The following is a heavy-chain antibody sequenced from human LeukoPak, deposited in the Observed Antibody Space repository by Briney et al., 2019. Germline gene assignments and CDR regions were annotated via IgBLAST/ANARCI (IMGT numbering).Heavy chain of an antibody. CDR1: GFTFSSYS. J-gene: IGHJ4*02. CDR2: ISSSSSYI. V-gene: IGHV3-21*01. Sequence: GGSLRLSCAASGFTFSSYSMNWVRQAPGKGLEWVSSISSSSSYIYYADSVKGRFTISRDNAKNSLYLQMNSLRAEDTAVYYCARVGMRYYDSSGYSDYWGQGTLVTVSS. D-gene: IGHD3-22*01. CDR3: ARVGMRYYDSSGYSDY.